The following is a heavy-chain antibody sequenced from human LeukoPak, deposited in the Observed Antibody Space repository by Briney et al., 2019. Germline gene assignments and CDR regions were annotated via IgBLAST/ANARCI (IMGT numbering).Heavy chain of an antibody. CDR2: ISGYGDTT. Sequence: GGSLRLSCSASGFTFSSFAMNWVRQAPGKGLEWVSIISGYGDTTYYTDSVKGRFTISRDNAKNSLYLQMNSLRAEDTAVYYCAQLGITIIGGVWGKGTTVTTSS. CDR1: GFTFSSFA. CDR3: AQLGITIIGGV. J-gene: IGHJ6*04. V-gene: IGHV3-23*01. D-gene: IGHD3-10*02.